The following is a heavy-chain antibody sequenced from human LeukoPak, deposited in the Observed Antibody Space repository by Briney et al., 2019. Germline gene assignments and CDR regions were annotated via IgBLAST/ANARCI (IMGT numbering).Heavy chain of an antibody. CDR2: ISSSSSYI. CDR3: ARDSKGGSYWFDP. D-gene: IGHD1-26*01. Sequence: PGGSLRLSCAASGFTFSSYSMNRVRQAPGKGLEWVSSISSSSSYIYYADSVKGRFTISRDNAKNSLYLQMNSLRAEDTAVYYCARDSKGGSYWFDPWGQGTLVTVSS. J-gene: IGHJ5*02. V-gene: IGHV3-21*01. CDR1: GFTFSSYS.